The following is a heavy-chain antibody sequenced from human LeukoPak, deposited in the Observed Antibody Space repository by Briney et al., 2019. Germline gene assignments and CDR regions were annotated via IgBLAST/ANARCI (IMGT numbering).Heavy chain of an antibody. Sequence: PGGSLRLSCAASGLTFSSYAMSWVRQAPGKGLEWVSAISSSGGTTYSADSVKGRFTISRDNSKNTVYLQMNSLRAEDTAVYYCARAHTVTMVPWPSDYWGQGTLVTVSS. V-gene: IGHV3-23*01. CDR2: ISSSGGTT. D-gene: IGHD4-17*01. CDR1: GLTFSSYA. J-gene: IGHJ4*02. CDR3: ARAHTVTMVPWPSDY.